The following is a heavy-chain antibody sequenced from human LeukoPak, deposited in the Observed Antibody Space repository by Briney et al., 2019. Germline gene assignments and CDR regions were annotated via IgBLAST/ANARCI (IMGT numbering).Heavy chain of an antibody. CDR2: INPNSGGT. V-gene: IGHV1-2*04. Sequence: ASVKVSCKASGYTFTGYYMHWVRQAPGQGLEWMGWINPNSGGTNYAQKFQGWVTMTRDTSISTAYMELSRLRSDDTAVYYCARGETIVVVTPSDYWGQGTLVTVSS. J-gene: IGHJ4*02. CDR1: GYTFTGYY. D-gene: IGHD3-22*01. CDR3: ARGETIVVVTPSDY.